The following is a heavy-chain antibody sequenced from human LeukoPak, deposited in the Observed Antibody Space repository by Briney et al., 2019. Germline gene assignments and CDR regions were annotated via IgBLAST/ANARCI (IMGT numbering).Heavy chain of an antibody. CDR2: IIPIFGTA. V-gene: IGHV1-69*06. Sequence: ASVKVSCKASGGTFSSYAISWVRQAPGQGLEWMGGIIPIFGTANYAQKFQGRVTITADKSTSTAYMELSSLRSEDTAVYYCARRGSGSCYEGLHFDYWGQGTLVTVSS. J-gene: IGHJ4*02. CDR1: GGTFSSYA. D-gene: IGHD1-26*01. CDR3: ARRGSGSCYEGLHFDY.